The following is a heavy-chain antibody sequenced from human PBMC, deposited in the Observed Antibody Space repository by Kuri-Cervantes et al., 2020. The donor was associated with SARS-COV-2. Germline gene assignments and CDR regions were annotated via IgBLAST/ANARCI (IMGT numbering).Heavy chain of an antibody. Sequence: SVKVSCKASGGTFSSYAISWVRQAPGQGLEWMGGIIPIFGTANYAQKFQGRVTMTRNTSLSTAYMELSSLRSEDTAVYYCARAPRIGQQLVRRYYFDYWDQGTLVTVSA. D-gene: IGHD6-13*01. CDR2: IIPIFGTA. J-gene: IGHJ4*02. CDR1: GGTFSSYA. CDR3: ARAPRIGQQLVRRYYFDY. V-gene: IGHV1-69*05.